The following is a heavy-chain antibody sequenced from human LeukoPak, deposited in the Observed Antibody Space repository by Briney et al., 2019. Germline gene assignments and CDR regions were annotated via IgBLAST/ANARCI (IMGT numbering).Heavy chain of an antibody. CDR3: ASVAGFVVVVAATLHY. CDR2: INPSGGST. CDR1: GYTFTSYY. Sequence: ASVKVSCKASGYTFTSYYMHWVRQAPGQGLEWMGIINPSGGSTNYAQKFQGRVTMTRDTSTSTVYLELSSLRPEDTAVYSCASVAGFVVVVAATLHYWGQGTLVTVSS. V-gene: IGHV1-46*01. D-gene: IGHD2-15*01. J-gene: IGHJ4*02.